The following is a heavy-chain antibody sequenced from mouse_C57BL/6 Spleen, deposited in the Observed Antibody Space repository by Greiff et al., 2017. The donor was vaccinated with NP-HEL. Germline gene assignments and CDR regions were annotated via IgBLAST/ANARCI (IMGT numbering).Heavy chain of an antibody. J-gene: IGHJ4*01. V-gene: IGHV1-82*01. CDR3: ARRRGSSYAMDY. Sequence: QVQLQQSGPELVKPGASVKISCKASGYAFSSSWMNWVKQRPGKGLEWIGRIYPGDGDTNYNGKFKGKATLTADKSSSTAYMQLSSLTSEDSAVYVCARRRGSSYAMDYWGQGTSVTVSS. D-gene: IGHD1-1*01. CDR2: IYPGDGDT. CDR1: GYAFSSSW.